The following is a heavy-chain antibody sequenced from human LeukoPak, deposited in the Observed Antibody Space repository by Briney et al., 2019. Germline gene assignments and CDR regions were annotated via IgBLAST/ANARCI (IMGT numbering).Heavy chain of an antibody. CDR1: GGSLSGYY. CDR3: ARIVSVAAGSGWFDP. CDR2: IHTSGST. J-gene: IGHJ5*02. V-gene: IGHV4-4*07. D-gene: IGHD6-19*01. Sequence: SETLSLTCSVSGGSLSGYYWTWIRQPAGKGLEWIGRIHTSGSTTYKPSLKSRVSMSIDTSKSQFTLRLRSVTTADMAVYYCARIVSVAAGSGWFDPWGQGILVTASS.